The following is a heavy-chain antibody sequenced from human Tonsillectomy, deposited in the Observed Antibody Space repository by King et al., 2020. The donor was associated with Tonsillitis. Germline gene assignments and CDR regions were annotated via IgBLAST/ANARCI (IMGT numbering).Heavy chain of an antibody. J-gene: IGHJ4*02. CDR1: GFTFSSYS. Sequence: QLVQSGGGLVKPGGSLRLSCAASGFTFSSYSMNWVRQAPGKGLEWVSSISSSSTYIYYADSVKGRFTISRDNAKNSLYLQMNSLRAEDTAVYYCARVEHYYYDSSGYYYWGQGTLVTVSS. CDR3: ARVEHYYYDSSGYYY. CDR2: ISSSSTYI. D-gene: IGHD3-22*01. V-gene: IGHV3-21*01.